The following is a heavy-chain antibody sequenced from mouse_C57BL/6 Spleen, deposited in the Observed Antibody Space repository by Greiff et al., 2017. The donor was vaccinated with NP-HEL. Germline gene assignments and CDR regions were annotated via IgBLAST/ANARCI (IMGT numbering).Heavy chain of an antibody. V-gene: IGHV1-64*01. Sequence: VQLQQPGAELVRPGSSVKLSCKASGYTFTSYWMHWVKQRPIQGLEWIGMIHPNSGSTNYNEKFKSKATLTVDKSSSTAYMQLSSLTSEDSAVYYCARVYEAYWGQGTLVTVSA. CDR2: IHPNSGST. CDR1: GYTFTSYW. CDR3: ARVYEAY. J-gene: IGHJ3*01. D-gene: IGHD1-1*01.